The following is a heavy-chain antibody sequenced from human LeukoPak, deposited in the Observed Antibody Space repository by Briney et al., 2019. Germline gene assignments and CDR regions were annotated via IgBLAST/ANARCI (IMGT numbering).Heavy chain of an antibody. Sequence: PGGSLRLSCAASGFTLNRYAMSWVRQAPGRGLQWVPLISGSADNTYYTDSVKGRFTISRDNSKNTLYLQMDSLRADDTAVYYCAKGVAGTTYYGTGVWGQGTTVIVSS. CDR1: GFTLNRYA. CDR3: AKGVAGTTYYGTGV. CDR2: ISGSADNT. V-gene: IGHV3-23*01. D-gene: IGHD1-1*01. J-gene: IGHJ6*02.